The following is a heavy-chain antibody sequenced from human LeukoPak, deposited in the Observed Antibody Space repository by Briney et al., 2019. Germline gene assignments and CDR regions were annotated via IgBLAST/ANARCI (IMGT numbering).Heavy chain of an antibody. D-gene: IGHD4-17*01. V-gene: IGHV1-2*02. Sequence: VASVKVSCKASGYTFTGYFMHWVRQAPGQGLEWMGWINPNSGDTKYAQKFQGRVTMTRDTSISTAYMELSRLTSDGTAVYYCARALTTVTTWLYLWGRGTLVTVSS. CDR2: INPNSGDT. CDR3: ARALTTVTTWLYL. CDR1: GYTFTGYF. J-gene: IGHJ2*01.